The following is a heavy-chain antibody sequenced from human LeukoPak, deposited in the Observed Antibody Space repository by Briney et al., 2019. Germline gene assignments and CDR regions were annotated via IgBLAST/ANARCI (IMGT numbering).Heavy chain of an antibody. CDR2: IYYSGST. J-gene: IGHJ4*02. CDR1: GVSISSYY. D-gene: IGHD6-13*01. V-gene: IGHV4-59*08. Sequence: PSETLSLTCTVSGVSISSYYWSWLRQPPGKGLEWSGYIYYSGSTNYNPSLKSRVTISVDTSKNQFSLKLSSVTAADTAVYYCARHPMGSSWGLYFDYWGQGTLVTVSS. CDR3: ARHPMGSSWGLYFDY.